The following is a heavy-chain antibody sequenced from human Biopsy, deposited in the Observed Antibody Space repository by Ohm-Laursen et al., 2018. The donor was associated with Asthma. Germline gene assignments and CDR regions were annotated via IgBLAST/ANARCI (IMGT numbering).Heavy chain of an antibody. V-gene: IGHV3-23*01. CDR1: GFTFDDYG. D-gene: IGHD6-19*01. J-gene: IGHJ4*02. CDR3: AKDFRGIAVAGDRGFDH. Sequence: SLRLSCAASGFTFDDYGMSWVRQAPGKGLERVSAITGSGGTTYYADSVRGRFTISRDNSKSTLFLQMDSLSAEDTAVYYCAKDFRGIAVAGDRGFDHWGQGTLVTVSS. CDR2: ITGSGGTT.